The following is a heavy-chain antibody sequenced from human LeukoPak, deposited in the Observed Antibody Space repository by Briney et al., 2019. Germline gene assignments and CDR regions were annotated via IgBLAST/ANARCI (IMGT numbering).Heavy chain of an antibody. CDR1: GDSISSSSYY. J-gene: IGHJ4*02. Sequence: SETLSLTCIVSGDSISSSSYYWGWIRQPPGTGLEWIGSIYNSGSTHYNPSLKSRVTISVDTSKNQFSLKLSSVTAADTAVYYCARHAYYGAKDFDYWGQGTLVTVSS. CDR2: IYNSGST. V-gene: IGHV4-39*01. D-gene: IGHD4-23*01. CDR3: ARHAYYGAKDFDY.